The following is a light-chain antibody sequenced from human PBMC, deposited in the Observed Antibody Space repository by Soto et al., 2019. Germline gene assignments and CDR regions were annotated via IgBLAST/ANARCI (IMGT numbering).Light chain of an antibody. CDR2: DVT. CDR1: SSDVGAYNY. Sequence: QSALTQPASVSGSPGQSITISCTGTSSDVGAYNYVSWYQQHPGKAPKLMIYDVTNRPSGVSNRFSGSKSGYTASLTISGLQAEDEAVYYCSSYTTSSTYVFGTGTKLTVL. J-gene: IGLJ1*01. V-gene: IGLV2-14*03. CDR3: SSYTTSSTYV.